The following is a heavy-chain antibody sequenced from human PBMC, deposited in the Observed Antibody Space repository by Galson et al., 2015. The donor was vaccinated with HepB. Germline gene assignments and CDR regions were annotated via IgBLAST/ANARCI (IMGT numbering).Heavy chain of an antibody. CDR2: IYWDDDK. Sequence: PALVKPTQTLTLTCTFSGFSLSTSGVGVGWIRQPPGKALEWLALIYWDDDKRYSPSLKSRLTITKDTSKNQVVLTMTNMDPVDTATYYCARYLNYYDSSGYSVFDYWGQGTLVTVSS. CDR3: ARYLNYYDSSGYSVFDY. CDR1: GFSLSTSGVG. D-gene: IGHD3-22*01. V-gene: IGHV2-5*02. J-gene: IGHJ4*02.